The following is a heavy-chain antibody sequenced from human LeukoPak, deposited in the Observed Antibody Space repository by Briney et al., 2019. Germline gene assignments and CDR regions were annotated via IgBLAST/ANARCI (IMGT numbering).Heavy chain of an antibody. Sequence: PGGSLRLSCAGSGFIVSSNYMSWVRQAPGKGLEWVSVIYSGGSTYYADSVKGRFTISRDNSKDTLSLQMNSVRSEDTAVYYCAKGYTYGYDFWGQGALVTVSS. CDR1: GFIVSSNY. V-gene: IGHV3-53*05. CDR2: IYSGGST. CDR3: AKGYTYGYDF. D-gene: IGHD5-18*01. J-gene: IGHJ4*02.